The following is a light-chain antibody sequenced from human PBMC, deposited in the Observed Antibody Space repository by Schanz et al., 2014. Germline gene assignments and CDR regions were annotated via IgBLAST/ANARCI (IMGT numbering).Light chain of an antibody. CDR2: GAS. J-gene: IGKJ1*01. V-gene: IGKV3-20*01. Sequence: EIVLTQSPGTLSLSPGERATLSCRASQSVSSSYLAWYQQKPGQAPRLLIYGASSRATGIPDRFSGSGSGTDFTLTISRLEPEDSAVYYCQQYGGSPWTFGQGTKVEI. CDR1: QSVSSSY. CDR3: QQYGGSPWT.